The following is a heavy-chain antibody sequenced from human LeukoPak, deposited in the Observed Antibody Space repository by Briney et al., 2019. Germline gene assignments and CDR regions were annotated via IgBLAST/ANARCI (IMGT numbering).Heavy chain of an antibody. D-gene: IGHD2-15*01. J-gene: IGHJ4*02. CDR2: ISGSDGST. CDR1: GFTFSSYA. Sequence: GGSLRLSCAASGFTFSSYAMNWVRQAPGKGLEWVSAISGSDGSTYCADSVKGRFTISRDNSKNTLYLQMNSLRAEDTAVYYCAKSKVVAASMGRFDYWGQGTLVTVSS. CDR3: AKSKVVAASMGRFDY. V-gene: IGHV3-23*01.